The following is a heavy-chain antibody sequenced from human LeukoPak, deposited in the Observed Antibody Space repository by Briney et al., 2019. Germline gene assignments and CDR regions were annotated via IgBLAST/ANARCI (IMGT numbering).Heavy chain of an antibody. J-gene: IGHJ4*02. CDR1: GYTFTSYD. CDR3: ARELTVVTPVFDY. V-gene: IGHV1-8*01. D-gene: IGHD4-23*01. CDR2: MNPNSGNT. Sequence: ASVKVSCKASGYTFTSYDINWVRQATGQGLEWMGWMNPNSGNTGYAQKLQGRVTMTTDTSTSTAYMELRSLRSDDTAVYYCARELTVVTPVFDYWGQGTLVTVSS.